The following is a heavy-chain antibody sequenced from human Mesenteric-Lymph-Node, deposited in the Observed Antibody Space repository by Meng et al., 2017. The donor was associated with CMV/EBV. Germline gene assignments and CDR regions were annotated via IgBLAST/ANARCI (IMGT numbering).Heavy chain of an antibody. Sequence: KVSCKGSGYSFTSYWIGWVRQMPGKGLEWMGIIYPGDSDTRYSPSFQGQVTISADKSISTAYLQSSSLKASDTAMYYCARPRDGYNSGWDYWGQGTLVTVSS. J-gene: IGHJ4*02. D-gene: IGHD5-24*01. CDR3: ARPRDGYNSGWDY. CDR2: IYPGDSDT. V-gene: IGHV5-51*01. CDR1: GYSFTSYW.